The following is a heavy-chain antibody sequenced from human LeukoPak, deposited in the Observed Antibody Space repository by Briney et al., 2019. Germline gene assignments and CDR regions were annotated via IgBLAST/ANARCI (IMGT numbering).Heavy chain of an antibody. J-gene: IGHJ4*02. CDR3: ARVHGDFVDGIDY. D-gene: IGHD4-17*01. CDR2: IHYGGDA. V-gene: IGHV4-59*01. Sequence: SETLSLTCTVSGGSINNYYWTWVRQPPGKGLEWIGYIHYGGDANYNPSLKSRVTISVDTSKNQFSLTLTSVTAADTAVYYCARVHGDFVDGIDYWGQGTLVTVSS. CDR1: GGSINNYY.